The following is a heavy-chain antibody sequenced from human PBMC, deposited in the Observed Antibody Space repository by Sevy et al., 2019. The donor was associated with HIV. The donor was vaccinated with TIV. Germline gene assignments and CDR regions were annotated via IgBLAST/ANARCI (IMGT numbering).Heavy chain of an antibody. CDR2: ISSSGSSI. CDR3: TRNGGAFDNGFDP. J-gene: IGHJ5*02. V-gene: IGHV3-48*03. D-gene: IGHD2-8*01. Sequence: GGSRRLSCTASGFTFSSYDMNWVRQAPGKGLEWVSKISSSGSSIYYADSVKGRFTFSRDNAKNSLNLQMNSLRAEDTAVYYCTRNGGAFDNGFDPWGQGTLVTVSS. CDR1: GFTFSSYD.